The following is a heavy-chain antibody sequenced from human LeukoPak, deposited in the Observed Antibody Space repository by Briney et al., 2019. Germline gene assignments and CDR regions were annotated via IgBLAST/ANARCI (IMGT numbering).Heavy chain of an antibody. CDR1: GFTFSSYS. CDR3: ARALPGVAVAQATGY. J-gene: IGHJ4*02. V-gene: IGHV3-21*01. D-gene: IGHD6-19*01. CDR2: ISSSSSYI. Sequence: GGSLRLSCAASGFTFSSYSMNWVRQAPGKGLEWASSISSSSSYIYYADSVKGRFTISRDNAKNSLYLQMNSLRAEDTAVYYCARALPGVAVAQATGYWGQGTLVAVSS.